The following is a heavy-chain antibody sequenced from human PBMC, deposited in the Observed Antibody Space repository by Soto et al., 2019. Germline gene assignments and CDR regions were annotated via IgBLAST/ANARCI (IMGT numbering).Heavy chain of an antibody. Sequence: ASVKVSCKASGYTFTSYGISWVRQAPGQGLEWMGWISGYNVNTKYAQKFQGRVTMTKDTSTSTAYMEMRSLRSDDTAVYYCARDGEEAVAGPGGTYWGQGTLVTVSS. CDR2: ISGYNVNT. CDR3: ARDGEEAVAGPGGTY. J-gene: IGHJ4*02. CDR1: GYTFTSYG. D-gene: IGHD6-19*01. V-gene: IGHV1-18*01.